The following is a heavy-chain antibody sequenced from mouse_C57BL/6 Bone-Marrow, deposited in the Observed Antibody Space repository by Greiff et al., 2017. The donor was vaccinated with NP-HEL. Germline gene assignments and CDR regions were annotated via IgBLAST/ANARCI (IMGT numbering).Heavy chain of an antibody. Sequence: QVQLKQSGAELVKPGASVKVSCKASGYTFTSYWMHWVKQTPGQGLEWIGRIHPSDSDTNYNQKFKGKATLTVDKTYSTAYMQLSSLTSEDSAVYYCATDSCDDYDKFAYWGQGTLVTVSA. CDR2: IHPSDSDT. CDR1: GYTFTSYW. CDR3: ATDSCDDYDKFAY. J-gene: IGHJ3*01. D-gene: IGHD2-4*01. V-gene: IGHV1-74*01.